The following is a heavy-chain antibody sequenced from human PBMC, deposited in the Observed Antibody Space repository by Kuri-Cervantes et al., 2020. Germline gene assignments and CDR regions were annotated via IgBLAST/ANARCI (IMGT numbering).Heavy chain of an antibody. CDR1: GGSISSGDYY. V-gene: IGHV4-30-4*01. Sequence: SETLSLPCTVSGGSISSGDYYWSWIRQPPGKGLVWIGYIYYSGSTYYNPSLKSRVTISVDTSKNQFSPKLSSVTAADTAVYYCARDRMTTVTTYYFDYWGQGTLVTVSS. CDR2: IYYSGST. J-gene: IGHJ4*02. D-gene: IGHD4-17*01. CDR3: ARDRMTTVTTYYFDY.